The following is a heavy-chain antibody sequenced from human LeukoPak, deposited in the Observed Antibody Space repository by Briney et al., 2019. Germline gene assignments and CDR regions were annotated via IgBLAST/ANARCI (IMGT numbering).Heavy chain of an antibody. CDR1: GYTFTGHY. CDR2: INPNSGGT. V-gene: IGHV1-2*02. D-gene: IGHD1-7*01. Sequence: ASVKVSCKDSGYTFTGHYMHWVRQAPGQGPEWMGWINPNSGGTSSAQKFQGRVTMTRDTSISTAYLELSRLRSDDTAVYYCARGYRGHNWNYYFDYWGQGTLVTVSS. CDR3: ARGYRGHNWNYYFDY. J-gene: IGHJ4*02.